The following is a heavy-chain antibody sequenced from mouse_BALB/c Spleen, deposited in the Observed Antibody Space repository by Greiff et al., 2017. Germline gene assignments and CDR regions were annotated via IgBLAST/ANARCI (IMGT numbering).Heavy chain of an antibody. CDR2: ISYDGSN. D-gene: IGHD1-2*01. CDR1: GYSITSGYY. V-gene: IGHV3-6*02. Sequence: ESGPGLVKPSQSLSLTCSVTGYSITSGYYWNWIRQFPGNKLEWMGYISYDGSNNYNPSLKNRISITRDTSKNQFFLKLNSVTTEDTATYYCARGEDYYGPPDYWGQGTTLTVSS. CDR3: ARGEDYYGPPDY. J-gene: IGHJ2*01.